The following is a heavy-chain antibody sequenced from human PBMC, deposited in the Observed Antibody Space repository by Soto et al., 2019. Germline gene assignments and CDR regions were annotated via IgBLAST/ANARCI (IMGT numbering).Heavy chain of an antibody. Sequence: ASVKVCCKASGYTFTSYYMHWVRQAPGQGLERMGIIKPSGGSTSYAQKFQGRVSMTTDTSTSTVYMELSSLRSEDTAVYYCARDAPPPRYSSSWPSTPTYFDYWGQGTLVTVSS. V-gene: IGHV1-46*01. CDR3: ARDAPPPRYSSSWPSTPTYFDY. D-gene: IGHD6-13*01. CDR1: GYTFTSYY. J-gene: IGHJ4*02. CDR2: IKPSGGST.